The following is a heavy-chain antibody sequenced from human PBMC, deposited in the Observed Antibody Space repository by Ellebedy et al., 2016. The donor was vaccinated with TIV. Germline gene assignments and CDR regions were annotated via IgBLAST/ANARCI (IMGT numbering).Heavy chain of an antibody. D-gene: IGHD3-10*01. CDR2: IRSSSSTI. Sequence: PGGSLRLSCAASGFTFSSYSMNWVRQAPGKGLEWVSYIRSSSSTIYYEDSVKGRFTISRDNAKNSLYLQMNSLRAEDTAVYYCARDSGSYSNDFDYWGQGTLVTVSS. CDR3: ARDSGSYSNDFDY. CDR1: GFTFSSYS. J-gene: IGHJ4*02. V-gene: IGHV3-48*04.